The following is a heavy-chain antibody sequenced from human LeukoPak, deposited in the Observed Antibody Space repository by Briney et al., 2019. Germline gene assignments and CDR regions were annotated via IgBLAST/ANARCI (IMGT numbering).Heavy chain of an antibody. CDR1: GGSISSGSYY. V-gene: IGHV4-61*02. D-gene: IGHD1-7*01. CDR3: ARDQWELDNYFDP. CDR2: IYTSGST. J-gene: IGHJ5*02. Sequence: ASGTLSLTCTVSGGSISSGSYYWSWIRQPAGKGLEWIGRIYTSGSTNYNPSLKSRVTISVDTSKNQFSLKLSSVTAADTAVYYCARDQWELDNYFDPWGQGALVTVSS.